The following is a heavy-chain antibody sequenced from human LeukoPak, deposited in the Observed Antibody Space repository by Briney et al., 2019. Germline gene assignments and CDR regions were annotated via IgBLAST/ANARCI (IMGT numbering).Heavy chain of an antibody. CDR3: AKRVAYSSGYYWDY. J-gene: IGHJ4*02. CDR1: GLTFSTYG. Sequence: GGSLRLPCAASGLTFSTYGMSWVRQAPGKGLEWVSAISGAGGSTYYADSLKGRFTISRDNSKNTLYLQMNSLRVEDTAIYYCAKRVAYSSGYYWDYWGQGTLVTVSS. D-gene: IGHD6-19*01. CDR2: ISGAGGST. V-gene: IGHV3-23*01.